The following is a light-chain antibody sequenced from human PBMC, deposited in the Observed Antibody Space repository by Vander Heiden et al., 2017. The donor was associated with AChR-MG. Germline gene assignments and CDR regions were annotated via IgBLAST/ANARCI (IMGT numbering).Light chain of an antibody. CDR1: QGGLDSSDNKNY. V-gene: IGKV4-1*01. CDR2: GAS. CDR3: QQYDGTPET. J-gene: IGKJ2*01. Sequence: DIVMTQSPDSLAVSLGERATINCQSSQGGLDSSDNKNYLAWYQQKPGQPPKLLIYGASTRESGVPDRFSGSGSGTDFTLTISSLQAEDVAVYYCQQYDGTPETFGQGTKLEIK.